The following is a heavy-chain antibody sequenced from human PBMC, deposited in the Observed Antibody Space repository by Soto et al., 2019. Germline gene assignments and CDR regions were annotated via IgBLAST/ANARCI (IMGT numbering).Heavy chain of an antibody. CDR2: ISSSSSTI. CDR3: ARGEGDYVWGSYRTYNWFDP. Sequence: EVQLVESGGGLVQPGGSLRLSCAASGFTFSSYSMNWVRQAPGKGLEWVSYISSSSSTIYYADSMKGRFTISRDNAKNSLYLQMNSLRDEDTAVYYCARGEGDYVWGSYRTYNWFDPWGQGTLVTVSS. V-gene: IGHV3-48*02. J-gene: IGHJ5*02. D-gene: IGHD3-16*02. CDR1: GFTFSSYS.